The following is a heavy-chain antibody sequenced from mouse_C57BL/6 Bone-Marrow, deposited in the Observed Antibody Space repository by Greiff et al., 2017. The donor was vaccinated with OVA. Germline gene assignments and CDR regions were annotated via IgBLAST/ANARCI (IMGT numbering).Heavy chain of an antibody. Sequence: VQLQQSGAELVKPGASVKVSCKASGYTFTSYCMHWVKQRPGQGLEWIGRIHPSDSATNYNPKFKGKATLTVDTSSSTSYMQLSSLTSEDSAVYYCAIEGYAMDYWGQGTSVTVSS. V-gene: IGHV1-74*01. CDR1: GYTFTSYC. J-gene: IGHJ4*01. CDR3: AIEGYAMDY. CDR2: IHPSDSAT.